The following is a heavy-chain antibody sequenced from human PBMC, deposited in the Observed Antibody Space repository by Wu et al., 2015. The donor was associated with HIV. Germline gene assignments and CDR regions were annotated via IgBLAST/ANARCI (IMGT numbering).Heavy chain of an antibody. J-gene: IGHJ4*03. Sequence: QVQLAQLGVEVRKPGASVKVSCRTSGYTFTDYYLHWVRQAPGQGLEWMGWINPNTDATLYAQNFQGRVTITTDTSISTLYMELNSLKSDDTAVYFCARVHYDYGDYGLPTYWGQGTLITVSS. CDR3: ARVHYDYGDYGLPTY. D-gene: IGHD4-17*01. V-gene: IGHV1-2*02. CDR1: GYTFTDYY. CDR2: INPNTDAT.